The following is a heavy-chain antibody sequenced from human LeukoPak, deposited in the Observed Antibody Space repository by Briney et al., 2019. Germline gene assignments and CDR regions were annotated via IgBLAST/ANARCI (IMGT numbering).Heavy chain of an antibody. Sequence: GASVKVSCKASGYTFTSYYMHWVRQAPGQGLEWMGIINPSGGSTSYAQKFQGRATMTRDTSTSTVYMELSSLRSEDTAVYYCARDGPGCSGGSCYHYYYYGMDVWGQGTTVTVSS. J-gene: IGHJ6*02. D-gene: IGHD2-15*01. V-gene: IGHV1-46*01. CDR2: INPSGGST. CDR3: ARDGPGCSGGSCYHYYYYGMDV. CDR1: GYTFTSYY.